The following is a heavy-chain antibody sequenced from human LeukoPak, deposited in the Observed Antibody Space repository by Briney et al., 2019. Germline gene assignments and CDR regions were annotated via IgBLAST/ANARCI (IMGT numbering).Heavy chain of an antibody. J-gene: IGHJ4*02. CDR2: INTDGSST. CDR3: AKISDFYGSGTD. CDR1: GFTFSSYG. D-gene: IGHD3-10*01. Sequence: GGSLRLSCAASGFTFSSYGMHWVRQAPGKGLVWVSRINTDGSSTSYADSVKGRFTISRDNAKNTLYLQMNSLRAEDTALYYCAKISDFYGSGTDWGQGTLVTVSS. V-gene: IGHV3-74*01.